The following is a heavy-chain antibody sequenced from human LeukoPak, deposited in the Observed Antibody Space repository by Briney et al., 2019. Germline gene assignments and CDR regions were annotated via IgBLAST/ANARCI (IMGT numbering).Heavy chain of an antibody. D-gene: IGHD3-10*01. J-gene: IGHJ4*02. Sequence: GGSLRLSCAASGFPFSSHVLSWVRQAPGKGLEWVSAISGSGGSTYYADSVKGRSTISRDNSKNTLYLQMNSLRAEDTAVYYCAKDSLWFGEPWGQGTLVTVSS. CDR1: GFPFSSHV. CDR3: AKDSLWFGEP. CDR2: ISGSGGST. V-gene: IGHV3-23*01.